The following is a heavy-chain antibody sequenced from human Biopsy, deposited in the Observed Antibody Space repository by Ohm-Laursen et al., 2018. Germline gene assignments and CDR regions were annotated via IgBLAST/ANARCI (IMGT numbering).Heavy chain of an antibody. D-gene: IGHD6-6*01. Sequence: SLRLSCAASGFPFHNYTMTWVRQAPGKGLEWVSSISRTSDFIYYADSVMGRFTISRDNAKNSVDLQMNSLRAEGTAVYFCARERGWKSISTIDYWGQGTLVTASS. CDR3: ARERGWKSISTIDY. V-gene: IGHV3-21*01. CDR2: ISRTSDFI. CDR1: GFPFHNYT. J-gene: IGHJ4*02.